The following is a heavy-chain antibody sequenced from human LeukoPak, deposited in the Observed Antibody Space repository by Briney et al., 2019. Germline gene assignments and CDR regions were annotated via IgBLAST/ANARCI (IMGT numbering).Heavy chain of an antibody. CDR3: ARGGYYFDY. J-gene: IGHJ4*02. V-gene: IGHV3-48*03. Sequence: GGSLRLSCAASGFTFSGYEMDWVRQAPGKGLEWLSYISTSGTTIYYADSVKGRFTISRDNAKNSLYLQMNSLRAEDTAVYYCARGGYYFDYWGQGTLVTVSS. CDR2: ISTSGTTI. D-gene: IGHD2-15*01. CDR1: GFTFSGYE.